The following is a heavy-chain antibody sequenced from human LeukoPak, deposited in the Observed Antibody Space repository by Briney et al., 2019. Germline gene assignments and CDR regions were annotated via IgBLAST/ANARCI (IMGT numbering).Heavy chain of an antibody. V-gene: IGHV4-34*01. D-gene: IGHD1-14*01. CDR3: ARDYSRNHNAFDI. CDR2: INHSGST. Sequence: SETLSLTCAVYGGSFSGYYWSWIRQPPGKGLEWIGEINHSGSTNYNPSLKSRVTISVDTSKNQFSLKPSSVTAADTAVYYCARDYSRNHNAFDIWGQGTMVTVSS. J-gene: IGHJ3*02. CDR1: GGSFSGYY.